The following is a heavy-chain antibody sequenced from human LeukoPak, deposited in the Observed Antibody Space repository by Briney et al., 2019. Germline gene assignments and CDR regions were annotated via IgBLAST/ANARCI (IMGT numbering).Heavy chain of an antibody. J-gene: IGHJ4*02. D-gene: IGHD1-14*01. CDR2: IYSGGST. Sequence: GGSLRLSCAASGFTVSSNYMSWVRQAPGKGLEWVSVIYSGGSTYYAGSVKGRFTISRDNSKNTLYLQMNILRAEDTAVYYCAKDPVTGYFDHWGQGTLVTVSS. V-gene: IGHV3-53*01. CDR3: AKDPVTGYFDH. CDR1: GFTVSSNY.